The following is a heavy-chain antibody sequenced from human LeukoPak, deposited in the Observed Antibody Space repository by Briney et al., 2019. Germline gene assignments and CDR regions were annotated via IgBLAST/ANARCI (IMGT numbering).Heavy chain of an antibody. Sequence: ASVKVSCKASGYTFTGYYMHWVRQAPGQGLEWMGWMNPNSGNTGYAQKFQGRVTMTRNTSISTAYMELSSLRSEDTAVYYCAFHPTMMGMDVWGQGTTVTVSS. CDR1: GYTFTGYY. D-gene: IGHD3-22*01. CDR3: AFHPTMMGMDV. J-gene: IGHJ6*02. CDR2: MNPNSGNT. V-gene: IGHV1-8*02.